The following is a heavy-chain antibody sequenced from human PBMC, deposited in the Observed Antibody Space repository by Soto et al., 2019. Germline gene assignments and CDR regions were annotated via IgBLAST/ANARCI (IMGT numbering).Heavy chain of an antibody. Sequence: GGSLRLSCAASGFTFSSYWMSWVRQAPGKGLEWVANIKQDGSEKYYVDSVKGRFTISRDNAKNSLYLQMNSLRAEDTAVYYCARDPSIVLVPAATYYYYYYGMDVWGQGTMVTVSS. J-gene: IGHJ6*02. CDR3: ARDPSIVLVPAATYYYYYYGMDV. CDR2: IKQDGSEK. V-gene: IGHV3-7*01. CDR1: GFTFSSYW. D-gene: IGHD2-2*01.